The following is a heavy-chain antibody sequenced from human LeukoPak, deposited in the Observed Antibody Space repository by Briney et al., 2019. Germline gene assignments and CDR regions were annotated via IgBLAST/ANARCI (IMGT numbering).Heavy chain of an antibody. CDR2: IYYSGST. V-gene: IGHV4-30-4*08. CDR3: ARFMYQLVEVDY. J-gene: IGHJ4*02. D-gene: IGHD2-2*01. CDR1: GGSISSGDYY. Sequence: SQTLSLTSTVSGGSISSGDYYWSWIRQPPGKGLEWIGYIYYSGSTYYNPSLKSRVTISVDTSKNQFSLKLSSVTAADTAVYYCARFMYQLVEVDYWGQGTLVTVSS.